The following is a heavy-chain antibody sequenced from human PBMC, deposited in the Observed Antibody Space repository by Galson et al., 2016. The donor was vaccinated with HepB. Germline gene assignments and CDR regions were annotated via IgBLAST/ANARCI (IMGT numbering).Heavy chain of an antibody. V-gene: IGHV3-23*01. D-gene: IGHD6-19*01. CDR2: ISLSGSTT. CDR1: GFAFSSYA. CDR3: AKPHTSGWLTAFDH. J-gene: IGHJ4*02. Sequence: SLRLSCAASGFAFSSYAVNWVRQAPGKGPEWIASISLSGSTTHYADSVKGRVTTSRDNSKNTVYLEMNSLRVDDTAMYYGAKPHTSGWLTAFDHWGQGNLVTVSS.